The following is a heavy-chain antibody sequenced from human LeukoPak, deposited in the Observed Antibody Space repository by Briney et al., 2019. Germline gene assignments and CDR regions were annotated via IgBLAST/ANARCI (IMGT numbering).Heavy chain of an antibody. Sequence: SVKVSCKASGGTFSSYAISWVRQAPGQGLEWMGRIIPILGIANYAQKFQGRVTITADKSTSTAYMELSSLRSEDTAVYYCARHYDSSGYYPYYFDYWGQGTLVTVSS. CDR3: ARHYDSSGYYPYYFDY. V-gene: IGHV1-69*04. J-gene: IGHJ4*02. CDR1: GGTFSSYA. D-gene: IGHD3-22*01. CDR2: IIPILGIA.